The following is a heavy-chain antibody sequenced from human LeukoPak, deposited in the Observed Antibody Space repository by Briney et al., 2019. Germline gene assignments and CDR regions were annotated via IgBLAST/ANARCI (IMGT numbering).Heavy chain of an antibody. D-gene: IGHD5-24*01. J-gene: IGHJ6*03. CDR1: GVSIRSYS. CDR2: LYTSGST. Sequence: SETLSLTCTVSGVSIRSYSRSWIRRPPGKGLEWIGYLYTSGSTNSNPSLKSRVTISEDTSKNQVSLKLRSVTAADTAVYYCARRGADMATIPDYGYWYMDVWGKGTTVTVSS. CDR3: ARRGADMATIPDYGYWYMDV. V-gene: IGHV4-4*09.